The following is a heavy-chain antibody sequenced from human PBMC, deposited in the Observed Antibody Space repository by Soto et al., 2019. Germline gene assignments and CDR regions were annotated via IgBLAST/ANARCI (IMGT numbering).Heavy chain of an antibody. D-gene: IGHD6-13*01. CDR1: GGTFSSQP. V-gene: IGHV1-69*01. CDR3: ARDSVDNSSYNRFDP. J-gene: IGHJ5*02. CDR2: LIPICGTA. Sequence: ATVHVTFKACGGTFSSQPISWVGPARGRGREGMGVLIPICGTANYSQKFQGRVTITPDESPNTAYMELDGLRSEDTPVYYCARDSVDNSSYNRFDPWGQGTLVPVSS.